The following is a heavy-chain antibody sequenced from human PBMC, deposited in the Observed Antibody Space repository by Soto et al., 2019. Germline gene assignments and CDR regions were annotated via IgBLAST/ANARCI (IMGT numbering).Heavy chain of an antibody. CDR3: ARDDSGGRVMDV. CDR2: IWYDGSNH. Sequence: PGGSLRLSCAASGFTFSSHGMHWVRQAPGKGLEWVAVIWYDGSNHYYADSVKGRFTVSRDNSKNTLYLQMNSLRVEDTAVFYCARDDSGGRVMDVWGQGTTVTVSS. J-gene: IGHJ6*02. V-gene: IGHV3-33*01. CDR1: GFTFSSHG. D-gene: IGHD6-25*01.